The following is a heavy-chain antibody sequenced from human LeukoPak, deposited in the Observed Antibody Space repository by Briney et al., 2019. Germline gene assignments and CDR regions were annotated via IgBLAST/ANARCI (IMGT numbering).Heavy chain of an antibody. D-gene: IGHD3-22*01. CDR2: ISSSGSTI. CDR1: GFTFGDYY. J-gene: IGHJ4*02. V-gene: IGHV3-11*04. Sequence: GGSLRLSCAASGFTFGDYYMSWVRQAPGKGLEWVSYISSSGSTIYYADSVKGRFTISRDNAKNSLYLQMNSLRAEDTAVYYCAREEQDYYDSRAFFVNWGQGTLVTVSS. CDR3: AREEQDYYDSRAFFVN.